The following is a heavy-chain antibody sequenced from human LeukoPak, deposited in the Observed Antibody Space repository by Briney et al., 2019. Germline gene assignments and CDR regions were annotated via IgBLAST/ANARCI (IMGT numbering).Heavy chain of an antibody. D-gene: IGHD3-22*01. CDR2: IDPSDSYT. Sequence: GESLKISCKGSGYSFTNYWISWVRQMPGNGLEWMGRIDPSDSYTNYSPSFQGHVTISTDKSISTAYLQWSSLKASDTAMYYCARDDSSGYDYWGQGTLVTVSS. CDR1: GYSFTNYW. J-gene: IGHJ4*02. V-gene: IGHV5-10-1*01. CDR3: ARDDSSGYDY.